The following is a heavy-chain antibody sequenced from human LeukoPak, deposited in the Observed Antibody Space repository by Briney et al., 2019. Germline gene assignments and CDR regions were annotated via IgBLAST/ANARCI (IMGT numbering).Heavy chain of an antibody. V-gene: IGHV3-7*01. Sequence: GSLRLSCAASGFTFSSNWMCWVRQDPGKGLEWVANINQDGSVKNYVDSVKGRFTISRDNAKNSLYLQMNSLRAEDTAVYYCAKDRDIVVVPAAPHYWGQGTLVTVSS. D-gene: IGHD2-2*01. CDR3: AKDRDIVVVPAAPHY. J-gene: IGHJ4*02. CDR1: GFTFSSNW. CDR2: INQDGSVK.